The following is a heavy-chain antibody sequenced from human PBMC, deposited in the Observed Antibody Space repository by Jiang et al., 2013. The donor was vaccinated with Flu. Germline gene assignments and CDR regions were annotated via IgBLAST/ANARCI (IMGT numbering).Heavy chain of an antibody. J-gene: IGHJ4*02. V-gene: IGHV4-4*02. Sequence: GSGLVKPSGTLSLTCAVSGESISSGNWWSWVRQPPGKGLEWIGEIFHSGTTHYNPSLNSRVTISVDKSKNQFSLKLTSVTAADTAVYYCATQGFYRSDYWGQGTLVTVSS. D-gene: IGHD3-3*01. CDR2: IFHSGTT. CDR1: GESISSGNW. CDR3: ATQGFYRSDY.